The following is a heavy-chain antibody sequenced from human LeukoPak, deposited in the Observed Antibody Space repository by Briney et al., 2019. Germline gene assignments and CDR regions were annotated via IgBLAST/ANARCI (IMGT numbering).Heavy chain of an antibody. CDR3: ARSLKVSAALDVFDI. CDR1: EFTFSSHS. J-gene: IGHJ3*02. CDR2: ISRSGGSI. D-gene: IGHD2-2*01. V-gene: IGHV3-21*01. Sequence: GGSLRLSCAASEFTFSSHSMNWVRQAPGKGLEWVSSISRSGGSIYYADSLKGRFTISRDNAKNSLHLQMNSLRAEDTAVYFCARSLKVSAALDVFDIWGQGTMVTVSS.